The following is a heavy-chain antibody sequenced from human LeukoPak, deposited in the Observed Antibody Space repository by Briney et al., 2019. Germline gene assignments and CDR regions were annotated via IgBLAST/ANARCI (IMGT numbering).Heavy chain of an antibody. V-gene: IGHV3-64*01. CDR2: ISSNGGST. Sequence: GGSLRLSCAASGFTFSSYAMHWVRQAPGKGLKYVSAISSNGGSTYYANSVKGRFTISRDNSKNTLYLQMGSLRAEDMAVYYCATSISAAMAPFDYWGQGTLVTVSS. CDR3: ATSISAAMAPFDY. D-gene: IGHD2-2*01. CDR1: GFTFSSYA. J-gene: IGHJ4*02.